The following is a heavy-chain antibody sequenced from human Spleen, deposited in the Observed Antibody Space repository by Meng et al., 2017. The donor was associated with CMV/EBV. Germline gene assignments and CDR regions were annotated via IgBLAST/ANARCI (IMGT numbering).Heavy chain of an antibody. CDR2: INPGGGST. D-gene: IGHD3-22*01. J-gene: IGHJ4*02. CDR1: GYTFTNYY. CDR3: AFVGVNSSGYSFDY. Sequence: ASVKVSCKASGYTFTNYYIHWVRQAPGQGLEWMGIINPGGGSTTYAQRFQGRLTVTRDTSTSTVYMELSSLRSEDTAVYYCAFVGVNSSGYSFDYWGQGTLVTVSS. V-gene: IGHV1-46*01.